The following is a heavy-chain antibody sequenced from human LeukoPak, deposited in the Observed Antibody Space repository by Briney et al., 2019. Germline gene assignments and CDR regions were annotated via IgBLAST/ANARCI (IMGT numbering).Heavy chain of an antibody. CDR1: SGSISSSSYY. CDR2: INHSGST. Sequence: PSETLSLTCTVSSGSISSSSYYWGWIRQPPGKGLEWIGEINHSGSTNYNPSLKSRVTISVDASKNQFSLKLSSVTAADTAVYYCARATDEWELSAELLEWGQGTLVTVSS. D-gene: IGHD1-26*01. V-gene: IGHV4-39*07. J-gene: IGHJ4*02. CDR3: ARATDEWELSAELLE.